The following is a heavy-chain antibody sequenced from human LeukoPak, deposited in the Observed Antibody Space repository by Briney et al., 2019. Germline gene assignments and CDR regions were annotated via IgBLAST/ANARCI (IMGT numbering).Heavy chain of an antibody. Sequence: ASVKVSCKASGYTFTSYGISWVRQAPGQGLEWMGWISAYNGNTNYAQKLQGRVTMTTDTSTSTAYMELRSLRSYDTAVYYCARGVTIFGGPGWFDPWGQGTLVTVSS. CDR2: ISAYNGNT. D-gene: IGHD3-3*01. CDR3: ARGVTIFGGPGWFDP. V-gene: IGHV1-18*01. CDR1: GYTFTSYG. J-gene: IGHJ5*02.